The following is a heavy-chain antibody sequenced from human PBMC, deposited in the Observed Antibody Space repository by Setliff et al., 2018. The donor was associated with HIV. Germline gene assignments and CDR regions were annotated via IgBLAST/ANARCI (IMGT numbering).Heavy chain of an antibody. J-gene: IGHJ5*02. V-gene: IGHV3-20*04. CDR2: ISWNGDNT. CDR3: ARELYGSGDL. Sequence: GGSLRLSCAASGFTFSNYAMSWVRQVPGKGLELVSSISWNGDNTAYADSVKGRFTISRDNAYNSLYLHMNYLNVEDTAFYYCARELYGSGDLWGQGTLVTVSS. CDR1: GFTFSNYA. D-gene: IGHD3-10*01.